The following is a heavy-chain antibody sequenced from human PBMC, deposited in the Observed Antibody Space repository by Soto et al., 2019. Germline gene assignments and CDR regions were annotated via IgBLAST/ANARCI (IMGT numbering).Heavy chain of an antibody. Sequence: GGSLRLSCAASGFTFSSYSMNWVRQAPGKGLEWVSYISGGSTSISYADSVKGRFTISRDNAKNSLYLQMNNLRDEDTAVYYCARDPPYDILTGYQTFDYWGQGTLVTVSS. V-gene: IGHV3-48*02. J-gene: IGHJ4*02. CDR3: ARDPPYDILTGYQTFDY. CDR1: GFTFSSYS. CDR2: ISGGSTSI. D-gene: IGHD3-9*01.